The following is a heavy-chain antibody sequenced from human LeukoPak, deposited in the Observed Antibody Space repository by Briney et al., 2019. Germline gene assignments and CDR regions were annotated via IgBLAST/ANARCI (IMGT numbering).Heavy chain of an antibody. Sequence: PGTSLRLSCAASGISFSSHGMHWVRQAPGKGLEWVAVISYDGSNKYYADSVKGRFTISRDNSKNTLYLQMNSLRAEDTAVYYCAKVEGSGSMNWFDPWGQGTLVTVSS. J-gene: IGHJ5*02. CDR1: GISFSSHG. V-gene: IGHV3-30*18. CDR3: AKVEGSGSMNWFDP. CDR2: ISYDGSNK. D-gene: IGHD3-10*01.